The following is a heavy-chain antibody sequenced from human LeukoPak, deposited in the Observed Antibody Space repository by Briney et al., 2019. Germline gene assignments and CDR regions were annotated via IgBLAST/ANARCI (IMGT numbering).Heavy chain of an antibody. Sequence: ASVKVSCKTSGYTFTSYYMHWVRQAPGQGLEWMGWINPNSGGTNYAQKFQGRVTMTRDTSISTAYMELSRLRSDDTAVYYCARGGPINWNSDPVFDYWGQGTLVTVSS. CDR3: ARGGPINWNSDPVFDY. V-gene: IGHV1-2*02. J-gene: IGHJ4*02. D-gene: IGHD1-7*01. CDR2: INPNSGGT. CDR1: GYTFTSYY.